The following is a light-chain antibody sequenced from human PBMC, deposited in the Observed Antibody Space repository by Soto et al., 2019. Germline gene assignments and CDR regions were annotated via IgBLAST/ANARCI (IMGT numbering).Light chain of an antibody. J-gene: IGKJ1*01. V-gene: IGKV3-11*01. CDR3: QQRSNGPPTWP. CDR2: DAS. CDR1: QSVSSY. Sequence: HSPTSLFLSPPRRATLSFMSSQSVSSYLAWYQQKPGQAPRLLNYDASNRATGIPARFSGSGSGTDFTLTISSLDPQDVAVYCCQQRSNGPPTWPFAQGTKVDIK.